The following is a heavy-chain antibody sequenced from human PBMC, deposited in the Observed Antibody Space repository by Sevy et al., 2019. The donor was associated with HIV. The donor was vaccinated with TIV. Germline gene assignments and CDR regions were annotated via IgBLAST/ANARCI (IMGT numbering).Heavy chain of an antibody. CDR1: GFTFSSYE. J-gene: IGHJ4*02. CDR3: ARDLPPSATTVAHFDY. V-gene: IGHV3-48*03. CDR2: ISNSGTTR. D-gene: IGHD4-17*01. Sequence: GGSLRLSCAASGFTFSSYEMNWVRQAPGKGLEWVSYISNSGTTRSYSDSVRGGFTISRDNAGNSLYLQMKSLRAEDTAVYYCARDLPPSATTVAHFDYWGRGTLVTVSS.